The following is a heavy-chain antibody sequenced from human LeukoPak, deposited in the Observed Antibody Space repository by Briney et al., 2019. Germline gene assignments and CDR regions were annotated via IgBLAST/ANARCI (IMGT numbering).Heavy chain of an antibody. CDR3: ARANRLGLLDY. CDR2: INHSGST. Sequence: PSETLSLTCAVYGGSFSGYYWSWIRQPPGKGLEWIGEINHSGSTNYNPSLKSRVTISVDTSKNQFSLKLSSVTAADTAVYYCARANRLGLLDYWGQGTLVTVSS. J-gene: IGHJ4*02. V-gene: IGHV4-34*01. D-gene: IGHD7-27*01. CDR1: GGSFSGYY.